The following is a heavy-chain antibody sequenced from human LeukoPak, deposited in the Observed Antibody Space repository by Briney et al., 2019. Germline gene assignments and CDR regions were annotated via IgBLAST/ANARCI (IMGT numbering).Heavy chain of an antibody. D-gene: IGHD2-15*01. J-gene: IGHJ6*02. CDR1: GFTFSSYE. CDR2: ISDSGGST. V-gene: IGHV3-64D*09. CDR3: VRGYSFGPYGMDV. Sequence: GGSLRLSCAASGFTFSSYEMNWVRQAPGKGLEYVSAISDSGGSTYYADSVKGRFTISRDNSKNTLYLQMSSLRAEDTAVYFCVRGYSFGPYGMDVWGQGTTVTVSS.